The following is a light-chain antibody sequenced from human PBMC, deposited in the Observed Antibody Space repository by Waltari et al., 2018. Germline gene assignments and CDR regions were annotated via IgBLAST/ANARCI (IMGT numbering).Light chain of an antibody. Sequence: EIVLTQSPATLSLSPGERATLSCRASQSISSYLAWYQQKPGQVPRLLIYDASNRATGIPARFSGSGSGTDFTLTIRSLEPEDFAFYYCQQRSNWPPYTFGQGTKLEIK. V-gene: IGKV3-11*01. CDR3: QQRSNWPPYT. CDR1: QSISSY. CDR2: DAS. J-gene: IGKJ2*01.